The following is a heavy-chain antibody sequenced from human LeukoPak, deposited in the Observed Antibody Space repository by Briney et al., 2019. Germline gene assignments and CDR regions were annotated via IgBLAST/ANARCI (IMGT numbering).Heavy chain of an antibody. CDR3: ARRDRYCSSTSCYGYRFDP. J-gene: IGHJ5*02. D-gene: IGHD2-2*01. CDR2: IFYSGST. CDR1: GGSISSSNYY. Sequence: SETLSLTCTVSGGSISSSNYYWGWIRQPPGKGLEWIGSIFYSGSTYYNPSLKSRVIISVDTSKNQFSLKLSSVTAADTAVYYCARRDRYCSSTSCYGYRFDPWGQGTLVTVSS. V-gene: IGHV4-39*01.